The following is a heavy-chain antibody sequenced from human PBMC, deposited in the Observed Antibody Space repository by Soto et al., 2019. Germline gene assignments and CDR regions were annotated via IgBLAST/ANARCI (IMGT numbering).Heavy chain of an antibody. D-gene: IGHD3-3*01. V-gene: IGHV1-2*02. CDR2: INPNSGGP. CDR1: GYTFTGYY. Sequence: ASVKVSCKASGYTFTGYYIHWVRQAPGQRLEWMGYINPNSGGPNYAQKFQGRVTMTRDTSISTAYMELSRLRSDDTAVYFCARDYWSGDRYYYGMDVWGQGTTVTVSS. J-gene: IGHJ6*02. CDR3: ARDYWSGDRYYYGMDV.